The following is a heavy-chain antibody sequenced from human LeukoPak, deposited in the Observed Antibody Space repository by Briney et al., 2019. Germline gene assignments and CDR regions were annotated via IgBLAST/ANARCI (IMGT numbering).Heavy chain of an antibody. D-gene: IGHD3-22*01. V-gene: IGHV3-30-3*01. Sequence: GGSLRLSCAASGFTFSSYAMHWVRQAPGKGLEWVAVISYDGSNKYYADSVKGRFTISRDNSKNTLYLQMNSLRAEDTAVYYCASQSMEETDSSGYLYWGQGTPVTVSS. J-gene: IGHJ4*02. CDR2: ISYDGSNK. CDR1: GFTFSSYA. CDR3: ASQSMEETDSSGYLY.